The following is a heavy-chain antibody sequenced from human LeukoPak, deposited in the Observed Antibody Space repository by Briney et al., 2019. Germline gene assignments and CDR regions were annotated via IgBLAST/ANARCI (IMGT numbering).Heavy chain of an antibody. V-gene: IGHV4-34*01. CDR3: ARPNRGGDAFDI. J-gene: IGHJ3*02. CDR2: INHSGST. D-gene: IGHD7-27*01. Sequence: SETLSLTCAVYGGSFSGYYWSWIRQPPGKGLEWIGEINHSGSTNYNPSLTSRVTISVDTSKNQFSLKLSSVTAADTAVYYCARPNRGGDAFDIWGQGTMVTVSS. CDR1: GGSFSGYY.